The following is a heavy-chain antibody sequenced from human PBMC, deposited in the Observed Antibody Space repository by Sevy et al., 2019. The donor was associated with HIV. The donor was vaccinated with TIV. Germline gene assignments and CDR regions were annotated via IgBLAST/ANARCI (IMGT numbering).Heavy chain of an antibody. CDR1: GFTPSTYG. CDR2: IGYDGNNK. CDR3: ARDPRMYGDYLLAYIDY. V-gene: IGHV3-33*01. Sequence: GGSLRLSCAASGFTPSTYGMHWVRQAPGKGLEWVAVIGYDGNNKYYADSVKGRFTISRDNSKNTLFLQMDSLRAEDTAVYYCARDPRMYGDYLLAYIDYWGQGALVTVSS. J-gene: IGHJ4*02. D-gene: IGHD2-8*01.